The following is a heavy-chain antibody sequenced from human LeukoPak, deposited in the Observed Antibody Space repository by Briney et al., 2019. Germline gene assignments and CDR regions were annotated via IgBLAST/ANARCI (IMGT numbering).Heavy chain of an antibody. CDR1: WVTFRGSS. Sequence: GSLKPPRAASWVTFRGSSMHRVRQASGKGLEGVGRIRSKANSYATAYAASVKGRFTISRDDSKNTAYLQMNSLKTEDTAVYYCTLVVGGDEDYWGQGTLVTVSS. D-gene: IGHD2-8*02. CDR3: TLVVGGDEDY. J-gene: IGHJ4*02. CDR2: IRSKANSYAT. V-gene: IGHV3-73*01.